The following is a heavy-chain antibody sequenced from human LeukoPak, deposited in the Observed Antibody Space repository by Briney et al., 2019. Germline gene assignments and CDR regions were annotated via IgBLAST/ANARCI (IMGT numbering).Heavy chain of an antibody. CDR2: ICGSGGST. Sequence: RGVSLRLSCAASGFTFSSYAMSWVRQAPGKGLEWVSAICGSGGSTYYADSVKGRFTISRDNSKNTLSLYMNSLRAEDTSLYYCAKDRAAGVVTTYDSWGQGTLVTVSS. CDR1: GFTFSSYA. D-gene: IGHD2-21*02. CDR3: AKDRAAGVVTTYDS. V-gene: IGHV3-23*01. J-gene: IGHJ4*02.